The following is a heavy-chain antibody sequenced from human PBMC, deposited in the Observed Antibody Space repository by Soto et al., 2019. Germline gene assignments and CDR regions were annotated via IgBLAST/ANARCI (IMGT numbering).Heavy chain of an antibody. CDR1: GFTFSSYA. CDR3: XXXXXXXXLSN. J-gene: IGHJ4*02. CDR2: ISGSGGST. V-gene: IGHV3-23*01. D-gene: IGHD3-16*02. Sequence: EVQLLESGGGLVQPGGSLRLSCAASGFTFSSYAMSWVRQAPGKGLEWVSAISGSGGSTYYADSVKGRFTISRDNSKXTXXXXXXXXXXXXXXXXXXXXXXXXXXLSNWGQGTLVTVSS.